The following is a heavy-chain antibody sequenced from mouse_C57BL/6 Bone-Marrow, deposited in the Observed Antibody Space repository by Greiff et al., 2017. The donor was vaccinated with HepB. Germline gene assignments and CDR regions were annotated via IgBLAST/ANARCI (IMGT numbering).Heavy chain of an antibody. CDR2: ISDGGSYT. CDR3: ARFLLHDY. D-gene: IGHD1-1*01. V-gene: IGHV5-4*03. J-gene: IGHJ2*01. Sequence: VKVEESGGGLVKPGGSLKLSCAASGFTFSSYAMSWVRQTPEKRLEWVATISDGGSYTYYPDNVKGRFTISRDNAKNNLYLQMSHLKSEDTAMYYCARFLLHDYWGQGTTLTVSS. CDR1: GFTFSSYA.